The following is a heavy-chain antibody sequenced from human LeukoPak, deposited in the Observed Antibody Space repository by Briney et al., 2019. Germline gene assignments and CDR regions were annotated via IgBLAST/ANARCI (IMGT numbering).Heavy chain of an antibody. Sequence: ASVKVSCKASGYTFSSYDINWVRQATGQGLEWMGWMNPNSGNTGYAQKFQGRVTMTRNTSISAAYMELSSLRSEDTAVYYCASWGGYDFWSGYYDYYYYGIDVWGQGTTVTVSS. D-gene: IGHD3-3*01. CDR1: GYTFSSYD. J-gene: IGHJ6*02. V-gene: IGHV1-8*01. CDR3: ASWGGYDFWSGYYDYYYYGIDV. CDR2: MNPNSGNT.